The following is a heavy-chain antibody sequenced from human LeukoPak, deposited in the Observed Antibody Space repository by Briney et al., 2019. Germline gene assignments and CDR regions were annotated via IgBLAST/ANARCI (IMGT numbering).Heavy chain of an antibody. CDR2: IYYSGST. V-gene: IGHV4-59*01. Sequence: PSKTLSLTCTVSGGSISSSYWSWIRQPPGQGLEWIGSIYYSGSTNYNPSLKSRLTISLDTSKNQFSLKLSSVTAADAVVYYCASSSNWDRYFDYWGQGTLVTVSS. CDR1: GGSISSSY. D-gene: IGHD6-13*01. CDR3: ASSSNWDRYFDY. J-gene: IGHJ4*02.